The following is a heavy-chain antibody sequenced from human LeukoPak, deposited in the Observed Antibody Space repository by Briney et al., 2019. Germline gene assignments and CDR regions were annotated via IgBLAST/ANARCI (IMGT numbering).Heavy chain of an antibody. J-gene: IGHJ5*02. CDR3: ARRPPDIVVVVASVPNGFDP. CDR2: INHSGST. CDR1: GGSISSSNYY. Sequence: PSETLSLTCTVSGGSISSSNYYWGWIRQPPGKGLEWIGEINHSGSTNYNPSLKSRVTISVDTSKNQFSLKLSSVTAADTAVYYCARRPPDIVVVVASVPNGFDPWGQGTLVTVSS. V-gene: IGHV4-39*07. D-gene: IGHD2-15*01.